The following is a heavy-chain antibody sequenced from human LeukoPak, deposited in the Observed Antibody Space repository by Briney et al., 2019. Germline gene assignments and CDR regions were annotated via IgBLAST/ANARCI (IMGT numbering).Heavy chain of an antibody. V-gene: IGHV1-18*01. Sequence: GASVKVSCKASGYTFTSYGISWVRQAPGQGLEWMGWISAYNGNTNYAQKLQGRVTMTTDTSTSTAYMELRSLRSDDTAVYYCARAPAGYSSSGYIYWGQGTLVTVSS. CDR1: GYTFTSYG. D-gene: IGHD6-13*01. J-gene: IGHJ4*02. CDR2: ISAYNGNT. CDR3: ARAPAGYSSSGYIY.